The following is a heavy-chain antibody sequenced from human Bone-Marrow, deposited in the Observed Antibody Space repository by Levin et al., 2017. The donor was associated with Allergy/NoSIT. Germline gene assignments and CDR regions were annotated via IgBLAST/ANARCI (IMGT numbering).Heavy chain of an antibody. CDR1: GFTFSSYT. CDR2: ISYDGTNK. D-gene: IGHD3-10*01. Sequence: GESLKISCAASGFTFSSYTMHWVRQAPGKGLEWVAIISYDGTNKYFADSVKGRCTISRDNSGNTLYLQMNSLRAEDTAVYYCARESTYYSGSGKNYYYGMDVWGQGTKVTVSS. J-gene: IGHJ6*02. V-gene: IGHV3-30*04. CDR3: ARESTYYSGSGKNYYYGMDV.